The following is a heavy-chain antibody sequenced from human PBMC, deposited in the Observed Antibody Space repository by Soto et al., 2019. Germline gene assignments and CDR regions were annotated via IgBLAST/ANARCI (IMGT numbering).Heavy chain of an antibody. CDR2: IYHIGSP. CDR3: VRDRGLDSIGHWLDS. CDR1: GRPVSSGGYY. J-gene: IGHJ5*01. V-gene: IGHV4-31*02. D-gene: IGHD3-3*02. Sequence: PSETLSLTCTVSGRPVSSGGYYWTWIRQLPGKGLEWIGYIYHIGSPSYNPSLKSRLSMSLETSKNQFSLNLTYVTAAATAIYYCVRDRGLDSIGHWLDSWGQGSMLTV.